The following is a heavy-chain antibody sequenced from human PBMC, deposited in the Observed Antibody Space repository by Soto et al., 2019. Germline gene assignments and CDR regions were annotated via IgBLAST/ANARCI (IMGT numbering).Heavy chain of an antibody. V-gene: IGHV3-30*18. CDR3: AKGAVRIAARRGYYYSGMDV. Sequence: PGGSMRLSCAASRFTFSSYGMRWFRQDPGKGLEWVAVISYDGRNKYYADSVKSRFTISRDNSKNTLYLQMNSLRAENTAVYYSAKGAVRIAARRGYYYSGMDVWGQGTTVTDSS. D-gene: IGHD6-6*01. J-gene: IGHJ6*02. CDR2: ISYDGRNK. CDR1: RFTFSSYG.